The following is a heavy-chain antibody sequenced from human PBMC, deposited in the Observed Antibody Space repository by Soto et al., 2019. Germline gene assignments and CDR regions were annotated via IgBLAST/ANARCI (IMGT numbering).Heavy chain of an antibody. CDR1: GYSFTSYW. Sequence: PGESLKISCKGYGYSFTSYWIGWVRQMPWKVLGWMGIIYPGDSDTRYSPSFQGQVTISADKSISTAYLQWSSLKASDTAMYYCARSIAAARSWFYPWGQGTLVTVSS. CDR2: IYPGDSDT. CDR3: ARSIAAARSWFYP. V-gene: IGHV5-51*01. D-gene: IGHD6-13*01. J-gene: IGHJ5*02.